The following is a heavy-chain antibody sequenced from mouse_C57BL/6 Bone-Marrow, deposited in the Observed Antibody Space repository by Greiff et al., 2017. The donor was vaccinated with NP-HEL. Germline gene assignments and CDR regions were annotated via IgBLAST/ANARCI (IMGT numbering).Heavy chain of an antibody. D-gene: IGHD1-3*01. CDR3: ARGTKWPFYAMDY. V-gene: IGHV1-61*01. J-gene: IGHJ4*01. Sequence: QVQLQQPGAELVRPGSSVKLSCKASGYTFTSYWMDWVQQSPGQGLEWIGNIYPSDSETHYNQKFKDKATLTVDKSSSTAYMQLSSLTSEDSAVYYCARGTKWPFYAMDYWGQGTSVTVSS. CDR1: GYTFTSYW. CDR2: IYPSDSET.